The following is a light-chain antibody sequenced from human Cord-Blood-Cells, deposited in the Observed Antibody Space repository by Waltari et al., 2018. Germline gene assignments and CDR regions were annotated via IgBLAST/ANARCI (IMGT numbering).Light chain of an antibody. CDR2: GAS. CDR3: QQYGSSPLT. CDR1: QSVSSSY. Sequence: EIVLTQSPGTLSLSPGERATLSFRDSQSVSSSYLAWYQQKPSQAPRLLIYGASSGTTGIPDRFSGSGSGTDFNHTISRLEPEDFAVYYCQQYGSSPLTFGGGTKVEIK. J-gene: IGKJ4*01. V-gene: IGKV3-20*01.